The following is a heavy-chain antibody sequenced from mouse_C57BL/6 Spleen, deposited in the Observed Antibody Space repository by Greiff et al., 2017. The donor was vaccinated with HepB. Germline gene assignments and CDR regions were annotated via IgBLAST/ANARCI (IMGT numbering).Heavy chain of an antibody. CDR2: INPNNGGT. CDR1: GYTFTDYN. D-gene: IGHD1-1*01. CDR3: ARSYYGSSYTAWYFDV. V-gene: IGHV1-18*01. Sequence: VQLQQSGPELVKPGASVKIPCKASGYTFTDYNMDWVKQSHGKSLEWIGDINPNNGGTIYNQKFKGKATLTVDKSSSTAYMELRSLTSEDTAVYYCARSYYGSSYTAWYFDVWGTGTTVTVSS. J-gene: IGHJ1*03.